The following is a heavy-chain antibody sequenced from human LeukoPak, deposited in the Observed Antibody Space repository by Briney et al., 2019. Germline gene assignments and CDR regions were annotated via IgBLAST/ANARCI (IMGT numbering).Heavy chain of an antibody. CDR2: INHSGST. Sequence: AETLSLTCAVYGGSFSGYYWSWIRQPLGKGLEWIGEINHSGSTNYNPSLNSRVTISVDTSKTHFSLKLHSVTAAATAVYSCALHYYDSSGYCWSYNWFDPWGQGTLVTVSS. CDR1: GGSFSGYY. J-gene: IGHJ5*02. D-gene: IGHD3-22*01. V-gene: IGHV4-34*01. CDR3: ALHYYDSSGYCWSYNWFDP.